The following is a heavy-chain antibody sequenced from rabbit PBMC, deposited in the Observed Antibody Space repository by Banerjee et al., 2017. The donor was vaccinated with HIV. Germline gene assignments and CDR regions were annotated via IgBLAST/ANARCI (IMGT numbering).Heavy chain of an antibody. CDR2: IYNGDDT. CDR1: EFSFSISYY. D-gene: IGHD8-1*01. V-gene: IGHV1S45*01. CDR3: ARGGVGTTYLYIYFNL. J-gene: IGHJ4*01. Sequence: QEQLEESGGDLVKPGASLTLTCTASEFSFSISYYMCWVRQAPGKGLEWIGCIYNGDDTYYASWAKGRFTISKTSSTTVTLQMTSLTAADTATYFCARGGVGTTYLYIYFNLWGPGTLVTVS.